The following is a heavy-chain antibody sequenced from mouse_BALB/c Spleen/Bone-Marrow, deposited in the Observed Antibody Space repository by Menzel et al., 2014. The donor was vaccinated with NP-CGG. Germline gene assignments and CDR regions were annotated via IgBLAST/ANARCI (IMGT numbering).Heavy chain of an antibody. V-gene: IGHV1-69*02. CDR3: TRWLPYAMDY. Sequence: QVQLKHSGAELVRPGASVKLSCKASGYTFTNYWINWVKQRPGQGLEWIGNIYPSDSYTNYSQKFKDKATLTVDKSSSTAYMQLSSPTSEDSAVYYCTRWLPYAMDYWGQGTSVTVSS. CDR1: GYTFTNYW. CDR2: IYPSDSYT. D-gene: IGHD2-2*01. J-gene: IGHJ4*01.